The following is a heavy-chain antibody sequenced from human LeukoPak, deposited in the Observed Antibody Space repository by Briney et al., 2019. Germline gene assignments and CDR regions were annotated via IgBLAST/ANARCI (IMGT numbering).Heavy chain of an antibody. J-gene: IGHJ4*02. V-gene: IGHV3-7*01. Sequence: GGSLRLPCAASGLTFSSYEMNWVRQAPGKGLEWVANIKQDGSEKYYVDSVKGRFTISRDNAKNSLYLQMNSLRAEDTAVYYCARVYGDYFDYWGQGTLVTVSS. CDR3: ARVYGDYFDY. D-gene: IGHD4/OR15-4a*01. CDR1: GLTFSSYE. CDR2: IKQDGSEK.